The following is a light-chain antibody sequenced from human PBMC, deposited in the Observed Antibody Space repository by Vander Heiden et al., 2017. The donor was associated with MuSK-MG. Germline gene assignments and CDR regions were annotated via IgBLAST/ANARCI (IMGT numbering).Light chain of an antibody. J-gene: IGKJ1*01. V-gene: IGKV1-5*01. CDR2: DAS. CDR3: LQDYSYPWT. Sequence: SPSTLSASVGDRVTITCRASQSISSWLAWYQQKPGKAPKLLIYDASSLESGVPSRFSGSGSGTEFTLTISSLQPDDFATYYCLQDYSYPWTFGQGTKLQIK. CDR1: QSISSW.